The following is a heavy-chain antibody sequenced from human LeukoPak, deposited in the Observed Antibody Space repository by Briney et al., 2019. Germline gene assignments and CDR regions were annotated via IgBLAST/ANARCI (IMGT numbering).Heavy chain of an antibody. J-gene: IGHJ4*02. CDR2: IWYDGSNK. CDR3: ARDRGSSWLFDY. CDR1: GFTFSSYG. Sequence: GGSLRLSCAASGFTFSSYGMHWVRQAPGKGLEWVAVIWYDGSNKYYADSVKGRFTISRDNSKNTLYLQMNSLRAEDTAVYYCARDRGSSWLFDYWGQGTLVTVSS. V-gene: IGHV3-33*01. D-gene: IGHD6-13*01.